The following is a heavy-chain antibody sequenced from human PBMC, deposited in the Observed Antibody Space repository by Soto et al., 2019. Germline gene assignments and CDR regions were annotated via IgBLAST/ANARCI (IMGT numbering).Heavy chain of an antibody. D-gene: IGHD6-19*01. J-gene: IGHJ4*02. CDR1: GFTFSDYA. Sequence: VQLVESGGGVVQPGRSLRLSCAASGFTFSDYAMHWVRQAPGKGLEWVAVVSNDGRNTHYADSVKGRFTISRDSSKNTVSLEMTSLRAEATAVYYCAKGGRQWLVTSDFNYWGQGALVTVSS. V-gene: IGHV3-30*18. CDR2: VSNDGRNT. CDR3: AKGGRQWLVTSDFNY.